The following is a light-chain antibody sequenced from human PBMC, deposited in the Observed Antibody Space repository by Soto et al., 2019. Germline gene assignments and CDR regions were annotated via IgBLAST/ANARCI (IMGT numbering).Light chain of an antibody. CDR3: QQSYSSPPT. V-gene: IGKV1-39*01. CDR2: AAS. Sequence: ETQLTQSPSSLSASVEDRVIITCRASQSISNHLNWYQQKPGKAPKLLIFAASSLQSGVPSRFSGSRSGPDFTLTISILQPEDFATYYCQQSYSSPPTFGQGTKVDI. J-gene: IGKJ1*01. CDR1: QSISNH.